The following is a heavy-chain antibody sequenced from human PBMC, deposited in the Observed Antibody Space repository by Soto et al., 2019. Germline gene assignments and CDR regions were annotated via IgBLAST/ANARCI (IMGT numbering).Heavy chain of an antibody. CDR1: GFSLSTSGMR. J-gene: IGHJ6*02. V-gene: IGHV2-70*04. CDR3: ARMGYYGSGSNYYGMDV. D-gene: IGHD3-10*01. CDR2: IDWDDDK. Sequence: SGPTLVNPTQTLTLTCTFSGFSLSTSGMRVSWIRQPTGKALEWLARIDWDDDKFYSTSLKTRLTISKDTSKNQVVLTMTNMDPVDTATYYCARMGYYGSGSNYYGMDVWGQGTTVTVSS.